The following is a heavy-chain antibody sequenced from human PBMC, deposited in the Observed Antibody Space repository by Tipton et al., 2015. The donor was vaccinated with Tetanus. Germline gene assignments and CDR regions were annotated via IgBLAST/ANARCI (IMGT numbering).Heavy chain of an antibody. D-gene: IGHD1-14*01. CDR2: IYYSGST. Sequence: LSCSVSGASISSGGYFWNWIRHRPGKGLEWIGYIYYSGSTFYNPSLKSRVTISVDTSKNQFSLKLSSVTAADTAVYYCARGTGDYWGQGTLVTVSS. CDR1: GASISSGGYF. J-gene: IGHJ4*02. V-gene: IGHV4-31*03. CDR3: ARGTGDY.